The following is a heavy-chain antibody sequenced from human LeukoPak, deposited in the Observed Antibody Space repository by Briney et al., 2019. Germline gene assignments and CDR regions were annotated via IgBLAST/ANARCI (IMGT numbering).Heavy chain of an antibody. V-gene: IGHV3-7*05. Sequence: GGSLRLSCAASGFTFSSYWMSWVRQAPGKGLEWVANIKQDGSEKYYVDSVKGRFTISRDNAKNSLYLQMNSLRAEDTAVYYCVRLTSGWFDYYYGMDVWGQGTTVTVSS. D-gene: IGHD6-19*01. CDR2: IKQDGSEK. CDR1: GFTFSSYW. CDR3: VRLTSGWFDYYYGMDV. J-gene: IGHJ6*02.